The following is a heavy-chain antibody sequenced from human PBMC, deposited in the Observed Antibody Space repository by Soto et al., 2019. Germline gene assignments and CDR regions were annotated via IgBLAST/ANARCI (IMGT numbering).Heavy chain of an antibody. V-gene: IGHV1-3*01. Sequence: QVQLVQSGAEVKKPGASVKVSCKASGYTFTSYAMHWVRQAPGQRLEWMGWINAGNGNTKYSQKFQGRVTITRDTSASTAYMELSSLGSEDTAVYYCARGWLRLCGVYYYYMDVWGKGTTVTVSS. CDR1: GYTFTSYA. CDR2: INAGNGNT. J-gene: IGHJ6*03. D-gene: IGHD5-12*01. CDR3: ARGWLRLCGVYYYYMDV.